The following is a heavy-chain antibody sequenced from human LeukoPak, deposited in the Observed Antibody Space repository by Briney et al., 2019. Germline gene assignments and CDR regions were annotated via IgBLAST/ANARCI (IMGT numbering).Heavy chain of an antibody. CDR1: GFTFSSYG. V-gene: IGHV3-30*02. CDR3: AKDLYSTNWFDP. J-gene: IGHJ5*02. CDR2: IWYDGSNK. Sequence: PGGSLRLSCAASGFTFSSYGMHWVRQAPGKGLEWVAVIWYDGSNKYYADSVKGRFTISRDNSKNTLYLQMNSLRAEDTAVYYCAKDLYSTNWFDPWGQGTLVTVSS. D-gene: IGHD4-4*01.